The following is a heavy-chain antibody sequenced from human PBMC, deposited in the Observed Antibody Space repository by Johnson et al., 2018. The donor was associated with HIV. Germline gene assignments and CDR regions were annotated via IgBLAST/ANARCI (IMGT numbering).Heavy chain of an antibody. V-gene: IGHV3-20*04. Sequence: VQLVESGGGVVQPGRSMRLSCAASGFTFSSYAMHWVRQAPGKGLEWVSGINWNGGSTGYTDSVKGRFTISRDNAKNSLYLQMNSLRAEDTAVYYCAKEIAAAGTDDAFDIWGQGTMVTVSS. CDR3: AKEIAAAGTDDAFDI. D-gene: IGHD6-13*01. CDR1: GFTFSSYA. CDR2: INWNGGST. J-gene: IGHJ3*02.